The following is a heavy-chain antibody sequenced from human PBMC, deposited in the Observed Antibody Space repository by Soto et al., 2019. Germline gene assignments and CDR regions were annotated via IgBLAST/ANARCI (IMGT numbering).Heavy chain of an antibody. CDR3: ARSYSTGWYYFDY. J-gene: IGHJ4*02. CDR2: INHSGST. V-gene: IGHV4-34*01. D-gene: IGHD6-19*01. CDR1: GGSFSGYY. Sequence: SGTLSLTCAVYGGSFSGYYWSWIRQPPGEGLEWIGEINHSGSTNYNPSLKSRVTISVDTSKNQFSLKLSSVTAADTAVYYCARSYSTGWYYFDYWGQGTLVTVSS.